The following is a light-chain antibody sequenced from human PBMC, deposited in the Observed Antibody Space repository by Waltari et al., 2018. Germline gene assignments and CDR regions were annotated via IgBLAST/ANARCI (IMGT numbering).Light chain of an antibody. J-gene: IGLJ2*01. CDR1: GSNIGHNF. CDR2: DNY. Sequence: QSVLTQPPSVSAAPGQRVTISCSGGGSNIGHNFVSWYQQVPGAAPKLLIYDNYKRPPGIPDRFSASKSGTSATLVISGLQTGDEADYYCGTWDTGLEVVVLFGGGTKLNVL. CDR3: GTWDTGLEVVVL. V-gene: IGLV1-51*01.